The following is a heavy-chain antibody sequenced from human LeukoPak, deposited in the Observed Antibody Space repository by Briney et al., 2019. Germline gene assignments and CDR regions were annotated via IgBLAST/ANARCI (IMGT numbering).Heavy chain of an antibody. CDR1: GDSISSYY. CDR2: IYYIGST. CDR3: ARDYAFDI. J-gene: IGHJ3*02. Sequence: SETLSLTCTVSGDSISSYYWSWIRQPPGKGLEWIGYIYYIGSTNYNPSLKSRVTISVDTSKNQFPLKLSSVTAADTAVYYCARDYAFDIWGQGTMVTVSS. V-gene: IGHV4-59*01.